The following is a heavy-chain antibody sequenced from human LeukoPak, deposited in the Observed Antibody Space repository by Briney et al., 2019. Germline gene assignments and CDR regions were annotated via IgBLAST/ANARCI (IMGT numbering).Heavy chain of an antibody. D-gene: IGHD5-18*01. CDR1: GGSISSSSYY. Sequence: SETLSLTCTVSGGSISSSSYYWGWIRQPPGKGLEWIGSIYYSGSTYYNPSLKSRVTISVDTSKNQFSLKLSSVTAADTAVYYCARTIWLDYYYYMDVWGKGTTVTVSS. J-gene: IGHJ6*03. V-gene: IGHV4-39*01. CDR2: IYYSGST. CDR3: ARTIWLDYYYYMDV.